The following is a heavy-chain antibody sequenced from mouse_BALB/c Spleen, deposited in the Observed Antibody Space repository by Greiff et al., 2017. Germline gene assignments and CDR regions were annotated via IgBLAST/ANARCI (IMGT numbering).Heavy chain of an antibody. CDR1: GYTFTSYY. CDR3: TRGYDYDLGWYFDV. D-gene: IGHD2-4*01. J-gene: IGHJ1*01. Sequence: QVQLKQSGAELVKPGASVKLSCKASGYTFTSYYMYWVKQRPGQGLEWIGEINPSNGGTNFNEKFKSKATLTVDKSSSTAYMQLSSLTSEDSAVYYCTRGYDYDLGWYFDVWGAGTTVTVSS. CDR2: INPSNGGT. V-gene: IGHV1S81*02.